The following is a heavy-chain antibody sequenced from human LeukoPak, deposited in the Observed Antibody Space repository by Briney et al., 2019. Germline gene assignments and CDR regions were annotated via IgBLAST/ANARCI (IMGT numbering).Heavy chain of an antibody. J-gene: IGHJ3*02. CDR3: ARVPTVTTLVDHADAFDI. CDR2: INHSGST. D-gene: IGHD4-17*01. Sequence: SETLSLTCAVYGGSFSGYYWSWIRQPPGKGLEWIGEINHSGSTNYNPSLKSRVTISVDTSKNQFSLKLSSVTAADTAVYYCARVPTVTTLVDHADAFDIWGQGTMVTVSS. CDR1: GGSFSGYY. V-gene: IGHV4-34*01.